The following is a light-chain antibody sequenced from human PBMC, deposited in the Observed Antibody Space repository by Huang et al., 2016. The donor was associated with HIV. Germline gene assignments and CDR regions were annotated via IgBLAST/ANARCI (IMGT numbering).Light chain of an antibody. J-gene: IGKJ3*01. Sequence: EIVMTQSPATLSMSPGDRATLSCRASQSVRTNLAWYQQKPGEAPRLLIYGASTRASGIPARFSGSGFGTEFTLTISSLQSEYFAVYYCQQYNSWLTFGPGTKVDI. CDR2: GAS. CDR1: QSVRTN. V-gene: IGKV3-15*01. CDR3: QQYNSWLT.